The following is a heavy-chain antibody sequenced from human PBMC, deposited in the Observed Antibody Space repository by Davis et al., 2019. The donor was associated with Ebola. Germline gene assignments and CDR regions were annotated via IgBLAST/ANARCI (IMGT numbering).Heavy chain of an antibody. CDR3: ARDRGSDWYFDL. CDR1: RFTFSAYW. D-gene: IGHD3-9*01. Sequence: GGSLRLSCEASRFTFSAYWMSWVRQTPGKGLEWVAVISYDSRQESFSDSVRGRFTVSRDNSKKMFYLQMNSLRVEDTALYYCARDRGSDWYFDLWGQGTLVTVSS. J-gene: IGHJ4*02. CDR2: ISYDSRQE. V-gene: IGHV3-30*03.